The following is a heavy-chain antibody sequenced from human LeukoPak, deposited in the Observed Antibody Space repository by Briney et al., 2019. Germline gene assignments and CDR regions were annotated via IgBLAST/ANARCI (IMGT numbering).Heavy chain of an antibody. D-gene: IGHD3-10*01. CDR1: GFKFDDYG. CDR3: ARAKPKNMVRGLIMRRESRYYFDY. J-gene: IGHJ4*02. Sequence: PGGSLRLSCAASGFKFDDYGMSWVRQAPGKGLEWVSGINYDGGNIDYADSVKGRFTISRDNAKNSLYLQMNSLRAEDTAVYYCARAKPKNMVRGLIMRRESRYYFDYWGQGTLVTVSS. V-gene: IGHV3-20*04. CDR2: INYDGGNI.